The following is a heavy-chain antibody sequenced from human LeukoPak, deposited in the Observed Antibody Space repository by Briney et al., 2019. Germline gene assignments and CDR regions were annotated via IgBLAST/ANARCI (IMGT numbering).Heavy chain of an antibody. CDR2: ISVYNGNT. J-gene: IGHJ4*02. Sequence: ASVKVSCKASGYTFTSYSINWVRQAPGQGLEWMGWISVYNGNTNYAQKLQGRVTMTTDTSTSTAYMELRSLRSDDTAVYYCARGGSRVTTINILDYWGQGTLVTVSS. V-gene: IGHV1-18*01. D-gene: IGHD5-24*01. CDR1: GYTFTSYS. CDR3: ARGGSRVTTINILDY.